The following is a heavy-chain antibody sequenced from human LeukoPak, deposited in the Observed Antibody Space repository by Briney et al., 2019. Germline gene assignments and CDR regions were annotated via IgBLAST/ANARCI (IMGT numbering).Heavy chain of an antibody. V-gene: IGHV1-18*01. CDR1: GYTFTSYG. CDR3: ARDPFDSSGYGAFDI. Sequence: GASVKVSCKASGYTFTSYGISWVRQAPGQGLEWMGWISAYNGNTNYAQKLQGRVTMTTDTSTSTAYVELRSLRSDDTAVYYCARDPFDSSGYGAFDIWGQGTMVTVSS. J-gene: IGHJ3*02. CDR2: ISAYNGNT. D-gene: IGHD3-22*01.